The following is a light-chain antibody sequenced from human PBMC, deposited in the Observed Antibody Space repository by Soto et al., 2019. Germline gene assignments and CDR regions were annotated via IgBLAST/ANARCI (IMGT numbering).Light chain of an antibody. V-gene: IGKV1-39*01. J-gene: IGKJ2*01. Sequence: DVQMTQSPYSLSASVGDRVTITCRASQTISTYLNWYQQKPGKAPKLLIYAASSLQSGDRSRFSGSGSRTDFTLTISSLKPEDFATYYCQHSYSTLYSFGQGTKLEI. CDR1: QTISTY. CDR3: QHSYSTLYS. CDR2: AAS.